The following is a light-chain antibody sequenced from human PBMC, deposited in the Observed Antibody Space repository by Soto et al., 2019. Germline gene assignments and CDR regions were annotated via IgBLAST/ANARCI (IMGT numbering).Light chain of an antibody. V-gene: IGKV3-20*01. CDR1: QNIYTN. Sequence: IVMTQSPATLAVSPGERATLSCRASQNIYTNVAWYQQKPGQAPRLLIYDASNRATGIPARLSGSGSGTDFTLTISRLEPEDFAVYYCQQYGSSGTFGQGTKVDIK. J-gene: IGKJ1*01. CDR2: DAS. CDR3: QQYGSSGT.